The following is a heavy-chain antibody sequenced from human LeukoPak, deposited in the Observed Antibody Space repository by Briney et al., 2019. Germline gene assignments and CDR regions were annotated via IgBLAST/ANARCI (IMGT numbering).Heavy chain of an antibody. Sequence: ASVKASCKASGYTFTSYGISWVRQAPGQGLEWMGWISAYNGNTNYAQKLQGRVTMTTDTSTSTAYMELRSLRSDDTAVYYCARSVTGIVVGNDAFDIWGQGTMVTVSS. CDR2: ISAYNGNT. D-gene: IGHD3-22*01. CDR3: ARSVTGIVVGNDAFDI. CDR1: GYTFTSYG. J-gene: IGHJ3*02. V-gene: IGHV1-18*01.